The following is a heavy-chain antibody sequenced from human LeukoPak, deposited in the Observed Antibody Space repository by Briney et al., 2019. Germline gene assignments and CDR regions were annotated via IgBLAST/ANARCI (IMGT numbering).Heavy chain of an antibody. Sequence: GGSLRLSCAASGFTFSSIAMSWVRQAPDKGLEWVSTISGSGGGTYYADSVKGRFTISRDDSKNTLYLQMNSLRAEDTAVYYCARPTTFGVVHGMDVWGQGTTVTVSS. V-gene: IGHV3-23*01. D-gene: IGHD3-3*01. J-gene: IGHJ6*02. CDR2: ISGSGGGT. CDR3: ARPTTFGVVHGMDV. CDR1: GFTFSSIA.